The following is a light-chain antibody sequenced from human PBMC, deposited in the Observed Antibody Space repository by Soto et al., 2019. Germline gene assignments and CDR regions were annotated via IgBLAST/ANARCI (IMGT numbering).Light chain of an antibody. J-gene: IGKJ2*01. CDR1: QGVSAY. Sequence: DIQMTQSPSSLSASVGDRVSITCRASQGVSAYLLWYQQTQGKAPKLLIYAASNLLSGVPSRFSGSGSRTNFPLATSSLHPEDYVTYYFQQRYSTPHAFGGGTKMES. CDR3: QQRYSTPHA. V-gene: IGKV1-39*01. CDR2: AAS.